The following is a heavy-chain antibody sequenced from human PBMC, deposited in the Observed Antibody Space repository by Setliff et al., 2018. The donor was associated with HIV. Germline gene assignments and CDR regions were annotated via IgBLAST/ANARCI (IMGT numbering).Heavy chain of an antibody. CDR1: GFTFSSYE. Sequence: PGESLKISCAASGFTFSSYEMNWVRRAPGKGLEWVSAISGSGDNIYYADSVKGRFTFSRDNSKNTLYLQMNSLRAEDTAVYYCAKDSGDYNFWTTYRSNHFDYWGQGALVTVSS. CDR3: AKDSGDYNFWTTYRSNHFDY. CDR2: ISGSGDNI. J-gene: IGHJ4*02. V-gene: IGHV3-23*01. D-gene: IGHD3-3*01.